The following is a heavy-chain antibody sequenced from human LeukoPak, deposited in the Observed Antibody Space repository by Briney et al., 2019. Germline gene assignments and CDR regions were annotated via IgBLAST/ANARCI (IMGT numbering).Heavy chain of an antibody. D-gene: IGHD1-20*01. J-gene: IGHJ4*02. CDR1: GFTFNNHW. CDR3: GRDVNWNQIDY. V-gene: IGHV3-74*01. CDR2: INTDGRTT. Sequence: GGSLRLSCAASGFTFNNHWMHWVRQAPGKGLVWISRINTDGRTTDYADSVKGRFTISRDNAKNTLYLQMNSLRAEDTAVYCCGRDVNWNQIDYWGQGSLVTVSS.